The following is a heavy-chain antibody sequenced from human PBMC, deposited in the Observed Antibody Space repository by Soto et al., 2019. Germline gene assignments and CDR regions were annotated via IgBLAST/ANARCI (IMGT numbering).Heavy chain of an antibody. Sequence: EVQLVETGGGLIQPGGSLRLSCAASGFTVSSNCMNWVSQAPGKGLEWVSVIYSGGSTYYADSVKGIFTISRDNSKNTLYLHINSLRAEDTAVYYCVGKWLDFWGQETLVTVSS. CDR2: IYSGGST. CDR1: GFTVSSNC. V-gene: IGHV3-53*02. CDR3: VGKWLDF. J-gene: IGHJ5*01.